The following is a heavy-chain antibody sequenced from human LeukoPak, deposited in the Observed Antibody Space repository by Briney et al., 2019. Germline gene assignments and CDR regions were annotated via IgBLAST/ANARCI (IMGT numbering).Heavy chain of an antibody. CDR1: GYHFTTYW. V-gene: IGHV5-51*01. CDR2: TYPGDSDT. D-gene: IGHD1-26*01. J-gene: IGHJ4*02. Sequence: GEALQISCKGSGYHFTTYWIGWVRQMPGKGLEWMGITYPGDSDTRYGPSFQGQVIISADQSISTPYLQWSSLRASDTAMYYCARRAAEWELLDYWGQGTLVTVSS. CDR3: ARRAAEWELLDY.